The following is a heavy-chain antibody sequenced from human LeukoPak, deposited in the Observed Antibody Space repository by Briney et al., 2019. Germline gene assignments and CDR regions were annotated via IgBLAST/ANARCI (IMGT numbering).Heavy chain of an antibody. CDR2: ISWNSGSI. Sequence: GRSLRLSCAASGFTCDDYAMHWVRQAPGKGLEWVSGISWNSGSIGYADSVKGRFTISRDNAKNSLYLQMNSLRAEDTALYYCAKDFSYGDFRHFDYWGQGTLVTVSS. V-gene: IGHV3-9*01. J-gene: IGHJ4*02. CDR1: GFTCDDYA. D-gene: IGHD4-17*01. CDR3: AKDFSYGDFRHFDY.